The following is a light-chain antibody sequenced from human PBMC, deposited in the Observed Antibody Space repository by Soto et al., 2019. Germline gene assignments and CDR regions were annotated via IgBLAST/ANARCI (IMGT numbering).Light chain of an antibody. J-gene: IGKJ1*01. CDR1: ESVSSNY. V-gene: IGKV3-20*01. CDR3: QQYGGSPRT. Sequence: EIVLTQSPGTLSLSPGERATLSCRASESVSSNYLAWYQQKPGQAPRLLIYGASTRATGVPDRFSGSGSVTDFTLSISRLEPEDFAVYYCQQYGGSPRTFGQGTKVEIK. CDR2: GAS.